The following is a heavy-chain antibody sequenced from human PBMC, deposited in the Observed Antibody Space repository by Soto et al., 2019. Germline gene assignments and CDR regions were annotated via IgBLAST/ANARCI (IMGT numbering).Heavy chain of an antibody. J-gene: IGHJ5*02. V-gene: IGHV4-31*03. Sequence: QVQLQESGPGLVKPSQTLSLTCTVSGGSISSGGYYWSWIRQHPGKGLEWIGYIYYSGCTYFNPSLKSRVTISVDTSNNQFSLQLSSVTAADTAVYYCARAGHSSSSEGANWFDPWGQGTLVTVSS. CDR2: IYYSGCT. CDR1: GGSISSGGYY. CDR3: ARAGHSSSSEGANWFDP. D-gene: IGHD6-6*01.